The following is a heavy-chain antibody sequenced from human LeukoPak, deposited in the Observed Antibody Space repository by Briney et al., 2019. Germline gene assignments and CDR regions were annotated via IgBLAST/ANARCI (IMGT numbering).Heavy chain of an antibody. D-gene: IGHD2-2*01. CDR2: INPNSGGT. V-gene: IGHV1-2*02. Sequence: GASVKVSCKASGYTFTGYYMHWVRQAPGQGLEWMGWINPNSGGTNYAQKFQGRVTMTRDTSISTAYMELSRLRSDDTAVYYCARAVYCSSTSCPIGPYWGQGTLVTVSS. J-gene: IGHJ4*02. CDR1: GYTFTGYY. CDR3: ARAVYCSSTSCPIGPY.